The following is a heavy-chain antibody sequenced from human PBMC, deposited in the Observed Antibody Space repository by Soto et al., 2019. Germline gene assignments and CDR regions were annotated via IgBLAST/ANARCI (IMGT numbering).Heavy chain of an antibody. D-gene: IGHD1-26*01. CDR2: IYASGSP. V-gene: IGHV4-59*01. J-gene: IGHJ4*02. CDR1: GGSISVYY. CDR3: ARGVGSSPPRY. Sequence: SETLSLTCTISGGSISVYYWSWVWQPPGHELEWIGYIYASGSPYYNPSLRSRVTISADTSKNQISLKLTSPTAADTAVYYCARGVGSSPPRYWGRGTLDTVSS.